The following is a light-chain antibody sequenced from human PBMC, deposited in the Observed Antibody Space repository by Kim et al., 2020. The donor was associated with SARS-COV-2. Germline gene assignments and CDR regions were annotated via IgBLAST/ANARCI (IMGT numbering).Light chain of an antibody. J-gene: IGKJ2*01. CDR3: QQYGSFSYT. CDR2: GAS. V-gene: IGKV3-20*01. CDR1: QSVSSSY. Sequence: EIVLTQSPGTLSLSPGERATLSCRASQSVSSSYLAWYQQKPGQAPRLLIYGASSRATGIPDRFSGSGSGTDFTLTISRLEPEDFAVYYCQQYGSFSYTFGQGTKLEI.